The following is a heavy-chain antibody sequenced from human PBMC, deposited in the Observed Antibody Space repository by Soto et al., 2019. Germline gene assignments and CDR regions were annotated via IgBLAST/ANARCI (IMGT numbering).Heavy chain of an antibody. V-gene: IGHV3-15*01. D-gene: IGHD3-10*01. J-gene: IGHJ3*02. CDR2: IKSKADGGTT. CDR1: GFTFSNAW. CDR3: TTAGYYYGSGSYYNFDI. Sequence: GGSLRLSCAASGFTFSNAWMSWVRQAPGKGLEWVGRIKSKADGGTTDYGAPGKGRFTISRDDSKNTLYLQMNSLKTEDAAVYYCTTAGYYYGSGSYYNFDIWGQGTMVTVSS.